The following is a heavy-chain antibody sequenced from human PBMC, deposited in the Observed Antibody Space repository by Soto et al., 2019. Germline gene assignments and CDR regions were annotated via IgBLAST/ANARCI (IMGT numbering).Heavy chain of an antibody. D-gene: IGHD6-19*01. J-gene: IGHJ4*02. CDR3: ARVGGWYVPDY. Sequence: QVQLVQSVAEEKKPGASGKVSCKASGCTFTSYAMHWVRQAPGQRLEWMGWINAGNGNTKYSQKFQSRVTITRDTSASTAYMEMSSLRSEDTAVYYCARVGGWYVPDYWGQGPLVTVSS. CDR1: GCTFTSYA. V-gene: IGHV1-3*05. CDR2: INAGNGNT.